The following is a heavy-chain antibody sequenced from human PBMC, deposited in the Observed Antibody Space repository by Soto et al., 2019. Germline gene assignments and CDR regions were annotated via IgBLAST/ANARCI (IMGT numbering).Heavy chain of an antibody. V-gene: IGHV3-33*01. D-gene: IGHD5-12*01. J-gene: IGHJ3*02. CDR3: ARGDGYKGSDAFDI. CDR1: GFTFSSYG. CDR2: IWYDGSNK. Sequence: QVQLVESGGGVVQPGRSLRLSCAASGFTFSSYGMHWVRQAPGKGLEWVAVIWYDGSNKYYADSMKGRFTISRDNSKNTLYLQMNSLRAEDTAVYYCARGDGYKGSDAFDIWGQGTMVTVSS.